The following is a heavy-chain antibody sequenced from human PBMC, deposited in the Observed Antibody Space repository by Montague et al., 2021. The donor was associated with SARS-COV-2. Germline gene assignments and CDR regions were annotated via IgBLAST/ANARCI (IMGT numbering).Heavy chain of an antibody. V-gene: IGHV3-7*01. Sequence: SLRLSCPASGFTFSNIWMSWVRQAPGKGLQWVANINQDETAKTYVDSVKGRFTISRDNAKNSLILQMNSLKDEDAAVYYCARSPRGSGTGWLDCWGQGTLVTVSS. CDR3: ARSPRGSGTGWLDC. J-gene: IGHJ4*02. CDR1: GFTFSNIW. D-gene: IGHD3/OR15-3a*01. CDR2: INQDETAK.